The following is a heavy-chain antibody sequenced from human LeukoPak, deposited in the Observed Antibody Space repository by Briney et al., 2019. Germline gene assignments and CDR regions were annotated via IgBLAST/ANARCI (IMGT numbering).Heavy chain of an antibody. CDR1: GFTFSSYA. CDR2: ISGSGGST. D-gene: IGHD3-10*01. CDR3: AKAWSRGLLWFGELRYYFDY. V-gene: IGHV3-23*01. J-gene: IGHJ4*02. Sequence: GGSLRPSCAASGFTFSSYAMSWVRQAPGKGLEWVSAISGSGGSTYYADSVKGRFTISRDNSKNTLYLQMNSLRAEDTAVYYCAKAWSRGLLWFGELRYYFDYWGQGTLVTVSS.